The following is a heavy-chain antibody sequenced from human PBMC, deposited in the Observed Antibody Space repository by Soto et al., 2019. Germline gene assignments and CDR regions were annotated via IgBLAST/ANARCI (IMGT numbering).Heavy chain of an antibody. CDR2: INHSGST. V-gene: IGHV4-34*01. D-gene: IGHD6-6*01. Sequence: PSETLSLTCAVYGGTFSGYYWSWIRQPPGKGLEWIGEINHSGSTNYNPSLKSRVTISVDTSKNQFSLKLSSVTAADTAVYYCARGFHPSIAARPYDYWGQGTLVTVSS. CDR3: ARGFHPSIAARPYDY. J-gene: IGHJ4*02. CDR1: GGTFSGYY.